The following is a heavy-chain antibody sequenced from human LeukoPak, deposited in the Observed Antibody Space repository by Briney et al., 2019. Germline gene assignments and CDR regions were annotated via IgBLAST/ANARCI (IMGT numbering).Heavy chain of an antibody. CDR1: GDTLIELA. CDR2: LDPEDGAT. Sequence: ASVKVSCKVPGDTLIELAIHWVRQAPGKGLEWMGGLDPEDGATMYAQKFEGRVSMTEDTTTDTAYMELSSVRSEDTAVYYCATARQYDDFAGYPWYYGLDVWGQGTTVTVSS. D-gene: IGHD3/OR15-3a*01. J-gene: IGHJ6*02. V-gene: IGHV1-24*01. CDR3: ATARQYDDFAGYPWYYGLDV.